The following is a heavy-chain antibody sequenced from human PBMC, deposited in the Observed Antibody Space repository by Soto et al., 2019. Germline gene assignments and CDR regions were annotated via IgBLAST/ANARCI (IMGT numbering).Heavy chain of an antibody. CDR1: GGSTSSGGYY. V-gene: IGHV4-31*03. CDR3: ARVPGSYLWFDP. Sequence: TSETLSLTCTVSGGSTSSGGYYWSWIRQHPGQALEWIGYIYHSGSTYYNPSLKSRVTISVDTSKNQFSLKLSSVTAADTAVYYCARVPGSYLWFDPWGQGTLVTVSS. D-gene: IGHD3-10*01. CDR2: IYHSGST. J-gene: IGHJ5*02.